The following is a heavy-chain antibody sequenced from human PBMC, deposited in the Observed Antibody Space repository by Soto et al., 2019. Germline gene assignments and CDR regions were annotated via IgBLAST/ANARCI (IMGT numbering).Heavy chain of an antibody. V-gene: IGHV4-59*01. CDR3: AREPGDRAFDI. CDR2: IYYSGST. CDR1: CGSISSYY. Sequence: SETLSLTCTVSCGSISSYYWSWIRQPPGKGLEWIGYIYYSGSTNYNPSLKSRVTISVDTSKNQFSLKLSSVTAADTAVYYCAREPGDRAFDIWGQGTMVTVS. D-gene: IGHD3-10*01. J-gene: IGHJ3*02.